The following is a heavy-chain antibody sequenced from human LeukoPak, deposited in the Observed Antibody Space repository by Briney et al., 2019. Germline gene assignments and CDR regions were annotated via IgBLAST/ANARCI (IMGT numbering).Heavy chain of an antibody. V-gene: IGHV7-4-1*02. CDR2: INTNTGNP. CDR3: ARDGALLWFGTNNWFDP. D-gene: IGHD3-10*01. CDR1: GYTFTSYA. J-gene: IGHJ5*02. Sequence: GASVKVSCKASGYTFTSYAMNWVRQAPGQGLEWMGWINTNTGNPTYAQGFTGRFVFSLDTSVSTAYLQISSLKAEDTAVYYCARDGALLWFGTNNWFDPWGQGTLVTVSS.